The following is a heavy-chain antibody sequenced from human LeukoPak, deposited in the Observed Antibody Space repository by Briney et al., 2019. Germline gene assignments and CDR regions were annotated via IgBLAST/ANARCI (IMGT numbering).Heavy chain of an antibody. CDR1: GFTFSDYY. CDR2: ISSSGSTL. J-gene: IGHJ4*02. Sequence: GGSLRLSCAASGFTFSDYYMSWIRQAPGKGLEWVSYISSSGSTLYYADSVKGRITISRDNAKNSLYLQMNSLRAEDTAVYYCARDQSGYSYGIDYWGQGTLVTVSS. V-gene: IGHV3-11*01. D-gene: IGHD5-18*01. CDR3: ARDQSGYSYGIDY.